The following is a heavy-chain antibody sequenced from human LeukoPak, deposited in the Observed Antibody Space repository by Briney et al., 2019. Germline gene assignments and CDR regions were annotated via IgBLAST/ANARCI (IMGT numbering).Heavy chain of an antibody. CDR3: ASHRSGWELLSDY. CDR2: IYYSGST. CDR1: GGSISSSSYY. Sequence: SETLSLTCTVSGGSISSSSYYWGWIRQPPGKGLEWIGSIYYSGSTYYNPSLKGRVTISVDTSKNQFSLKLSSVTAADTAVYYCASHRSGWELLSDYWGQGTLVTVSS. V-gene: IGHV4-39*01. D-gene: IGHD1-26*01. J-gene: IGHJ4*02.